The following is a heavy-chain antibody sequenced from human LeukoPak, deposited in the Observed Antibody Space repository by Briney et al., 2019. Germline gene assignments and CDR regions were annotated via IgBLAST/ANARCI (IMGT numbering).Heavy chain of an antibody. CDR2: ISWNSGTI. J-gene: IGHJ1*01. CDR3: AKDQKPYSSGWYPGLQH. Sequence: SLRLSCAASGFTFDDYAMHWVRQAPGKGLEWVSGISWNSGTIGYADSVKGRFTISRDNAKNSLYLQMNSLRAEDTALYYCAKDQKPYSSGWYPGLQHWGQDTLVTVSS. V-gene: IGHV3-9*01. D-gene: IGHD6-19*01. CDR1: GFTFDDYA.